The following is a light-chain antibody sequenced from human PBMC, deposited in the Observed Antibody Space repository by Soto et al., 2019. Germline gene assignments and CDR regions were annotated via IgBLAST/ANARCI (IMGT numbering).Light chain of an antibody. CDR1: SSNIESNT. CDR2: SGN. CDR3: AAWDDSLNGFV. Sequence: QSVLTQPPSASGTPGQRVTISCSGSSSNIESNTVNWYQHPPGTAPKLLIYSGNQRPSGVPDRFSGSNSGTSASLAISGLQSEDEADYYCAAWDDSLNGFVFGTGTKVTVL. J-gene: IGLJ1*01. V-gene: IGLV1-44*01.